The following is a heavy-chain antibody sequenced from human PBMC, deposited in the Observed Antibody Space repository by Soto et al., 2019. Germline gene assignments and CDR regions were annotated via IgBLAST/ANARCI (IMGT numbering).Heavy chain of an antibody. Sequence: QVRLVESGGGVVQPGRSLRLSCAASGFTFSSYGMHWVRQAPGKGLEWVAVIWYGGSNKYYADSVKGRFTISRDNSKNTLYLPMNSLRAEDTSVYYCARDGYCSGGSCYSVPVFDYWGQGTLVTVSS. CDR1: GFTFSSYG. CDR2: IWYGGSNK. J-gene: IGHJ4*02. D-gene: IGHD2-15*01. CDR3: ARDGYCSGGSCYSVPVFDY. V-gene: IGHV3-33*01.